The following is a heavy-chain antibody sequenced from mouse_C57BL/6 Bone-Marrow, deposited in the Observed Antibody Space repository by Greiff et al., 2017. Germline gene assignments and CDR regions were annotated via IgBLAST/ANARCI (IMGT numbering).Heavy chain of an antibody. D-gene: IGHD1-1*01. CDR3: ARSRYYGSSYYFDY. J-gene: IGHJ2*01. CDR2: INPSTGGT. V-gene: IGHV1-42*01. Sequence: VQLQQSGPELVKPGASVKISCKASGYSFTGYYMKWVKQSPEKSLEWIGEINPSTGGTTYNQKFKAKATLTVDKSSSTAYMQLKSLTSEDSAVYYCARSRYYGSSYYFDYWGQGTTLTVSS. CDR1: GYSFTGYY.